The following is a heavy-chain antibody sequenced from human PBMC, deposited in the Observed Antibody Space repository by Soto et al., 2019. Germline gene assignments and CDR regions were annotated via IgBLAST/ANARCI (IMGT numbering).Heavy chain of an antibody. J-gene: IGHJ5*01. V-gene: IGHV4-34*01. CDR2: INHSGST. Sequence: PSETLSLTCAVYGGSLSGYYWSWIRQPPGKGPEWIGKINHSGSTNYNPSLKSRVTISVDTSKNQFSLKLSSVTAADTAVYYCARLIGNSWLDSWGQGTLVTVS. CDR3: ARLIGNSWLDS. D-gene: IGHD3-16*01. CDR1: GGSLSGYY.